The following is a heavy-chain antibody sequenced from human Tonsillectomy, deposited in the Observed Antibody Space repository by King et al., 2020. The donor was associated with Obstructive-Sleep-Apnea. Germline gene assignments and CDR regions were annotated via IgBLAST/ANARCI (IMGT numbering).Heavy chain of an antibody. Sequence: QVQLVQSGAEVKKPGASVKVSCKASGYTFTSYGISWVRQAPGQGLEWMGWISAYNGNTNYAQKLQGRVTMTTDTSTSTAYLELRSLRSDDTAVYYCAGDVGIVVVPAATTLDYWGQGTLVTVSS. CDR3: AGDVGIVVVPAATTLDY. CDR1: GYTFTSYG. D-gene: IGHD2-2*01. V-gene: IGHV1-18*04. CDR2: ISAYNGNT. J-gene: IGHJ4*02.